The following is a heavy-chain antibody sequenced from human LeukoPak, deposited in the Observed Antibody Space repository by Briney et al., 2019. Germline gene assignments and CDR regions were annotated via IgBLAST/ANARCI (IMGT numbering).Heavy chain of an antibody. J-gene: IGHJ4*02. Sequence: GGSLRLSCAASGFAFSKYWMLWVRQAPGKGLESVSRINTDGTVTTYADSVKGRFTVSRDNAGNTMFLQMNSVRDEDTAVYYCATKQWLAPPPDSWGQGTPVTVSS. V-gene: IGHV3-74*01. CDR2: INTDGTVT. D-gene: IGHD6-19*01. CDR1: GFAFSKYW. CDR3: ATKQWLAPPPDS.